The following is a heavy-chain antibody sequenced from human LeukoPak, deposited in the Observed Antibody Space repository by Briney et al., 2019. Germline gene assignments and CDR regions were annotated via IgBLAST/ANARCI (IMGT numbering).Heavy chain of an antibody. CDR3: ARDGTTAGNYYDY. V-gene: IGHV4-38-2*02. D-gene: IGHD6-13*01. Sequence: SETLSLTCTVSGYSISSGYYWGWIRQPPGKGLEWIGSIYHSGSTYYNPSLKSRVTISVDTSKNQFSLKLSSVTAADTAIYYCARDGTTAGNYYDYWGQGTLVTVSS. CDR1: GYSISSGYY. CDR2: IYHSGST. J-gene: IGHJ4*02.